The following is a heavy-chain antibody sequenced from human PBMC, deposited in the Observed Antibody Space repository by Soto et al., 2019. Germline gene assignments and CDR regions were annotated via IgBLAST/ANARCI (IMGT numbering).Heavy chain of an antibody. Sequence: GGSLRLSCAASGFTFSSYGMHWVRQAPGKGLEWVAVIWYDGSNKYYADSVKGRFTISRGNSKNTLYLQMNSLRAEDTAVYYCARAFLWFEDHDAFDIWGQGTMVTVSS. V-gene: IGHV3-33*01. CDR3: ARAFLWFEDHDAFDI. J-gene: IGHJ3*02. CDR2: IWYDGSNK. D-gene: IGHD3-10*01. CDR1: GFTFSSYG.